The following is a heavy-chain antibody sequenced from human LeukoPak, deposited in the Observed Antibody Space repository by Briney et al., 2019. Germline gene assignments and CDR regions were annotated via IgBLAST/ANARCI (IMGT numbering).Heavy chain of an antibody. J-gene: IGHJ5*02. CDR2: ISGSGGST. D-gene: IGHD2-2*01. CDR3: AKAGRRYCSSTSCSWFDP. V-gene: IGHV3-23*01. CDR1: EFTFSSYA. Sequence: GGSLRLSCAASEFTFSSYAMSWVRQAPGKGLEWVSAISGSGGSTYYADSVKGRFTISRDNSKNTLYLQMNSLRAEDTAVYYCAKAGRRYCSSTSCSWFDPWGQGTLVTVSS.